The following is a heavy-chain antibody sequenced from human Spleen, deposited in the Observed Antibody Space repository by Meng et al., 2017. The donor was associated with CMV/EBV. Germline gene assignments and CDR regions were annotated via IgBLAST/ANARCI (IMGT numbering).Heavy chain of an antibody. CDR1: Y. CDR3: ARGKDRKSQRITMIEVFLDHSLDY. D-gene: IGHD3-22*01. Sequence: YLHWVRQGPGQGLEWVGMINPSGESTTYAQRLQGRVTMTRDTSTSTVYMELSSLRSEDTAVYFWARGKDRKSQRITMIEVFLDHSLDYWGQGTLVTVSS. V-gene: IGHV1-46*01. CDR2: INPSGEST. J-gene: IGHJ4*02.